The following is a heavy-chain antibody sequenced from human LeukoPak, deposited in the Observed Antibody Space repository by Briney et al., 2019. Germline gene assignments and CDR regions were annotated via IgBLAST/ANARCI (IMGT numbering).Heavy chain of an antibody. CDR2: IIPIFGTA. J-gene: IGHJ4*02. CDR3: ARYREVGATVDY. D-gene: IGHD1-26*01. Sequence: GASVKVSCKASGGTFSSYAISWVRQAPGQGLEWMGGIIPIFGTANYAQKFQGRVTITADESTSTAYMELSSLRSEDTAVYYCARYREVGATVDYWGRGTLVTVSS. V-gene: IGHV1-69*13. CDR1: GGTFSSYA.